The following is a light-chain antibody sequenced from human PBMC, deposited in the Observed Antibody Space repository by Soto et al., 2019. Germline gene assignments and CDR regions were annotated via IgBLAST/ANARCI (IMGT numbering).Light chain of an antibody. Sequence: EIVLTQSPGTLSLSPGERATLSCRASQSVSSSYLAWYQQRPGQAPRLLIYGASSRATGIPDRFSGSGSGTDFTRTISRVEPEDFAVYYCQEYGSSRTFGQGTKVEIK. CDR2: GAS. V-gene: IGKV3-20*01. CDR1: QSVSSSY. CDR3: QEYGSSRT. J-gene: IGKJ1*01.